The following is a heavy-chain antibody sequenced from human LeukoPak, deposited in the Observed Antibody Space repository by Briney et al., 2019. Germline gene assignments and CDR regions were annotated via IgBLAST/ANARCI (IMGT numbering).Heavy chain of an antibody. Sequence: DSVKVSCKASGYTFTRYYMHWVRQAPGQGVAWMGWINPNSGDTNYVQRFQGRVTIPRDMSVSAAYMELSSLRSDDTAVYYCARGVYYGSGSPWFDSWGQGTLVTASS. J-gene: IGHJ5*01. CDR2: INPNSGDT. CDR3: ARGVYYGSGSPWFDS. V-gene: IGHV1-2*02. CDR1: GYTFTRYY. D-gene: IGHD3-10*01.